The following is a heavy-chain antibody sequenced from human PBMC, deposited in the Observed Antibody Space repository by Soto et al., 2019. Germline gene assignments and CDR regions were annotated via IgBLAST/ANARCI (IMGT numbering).Heavy chain of an antibody. V-gene: IGHV4-31*03. D-gene: IGHD3-10*01. CDR3: ARGYKDYYGSGN. J-gene: IGHJ4*02. CDR2: IYYSGST. CDR1: GGSISSGGYY. Sequence: SETLSLTCTVSGGSISSGGYYWSWIRQHPGKGLEWIGYIYYSGSTYYNPSLKSRVTISVDTSKNQFSLKLSSVTAADTAVYYCARGYKDYYGSGNWGQGTLVTVSS.